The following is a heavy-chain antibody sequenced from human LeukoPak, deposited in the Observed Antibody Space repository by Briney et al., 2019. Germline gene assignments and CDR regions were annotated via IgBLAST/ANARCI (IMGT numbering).Heavy chain of an antibody. CDR3: ARQSRDGSKTRGSYFDF. CDR1: GYIFTHYW. J-gene: IGHJ4*02. V-gene: IGHV5-51*01. D-gene: IGHD3-10*01. Sequence: GDSLKISCQVSGYIFTHYWIGWVRQMPGKGLESMGIIYPADSDTTYSPSFRGQVTISADKSISTVYLHLSSLKASDTAMYYCARQSRDGSKTRGSYFDFWGQGTLVTVSS. CDR2: IYPADSDT.